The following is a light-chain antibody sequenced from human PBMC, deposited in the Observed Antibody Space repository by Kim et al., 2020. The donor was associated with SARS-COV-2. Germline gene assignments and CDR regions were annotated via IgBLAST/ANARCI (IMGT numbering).Light chain of an antibody. CDR1: RSISDW. CDR3: QQYNRYPWT. J-gene: IGKJ1*01. CDR2: DAS. Sequence: GDRLTIPCRARRSISDWLAWYQQKPGQAPKLLMYDASRLESGVPSTFSGRGSGTEFILTISSLQTDDFATYYCQQYNRYPWTFGQGTKVDIK. V-gene: IGKV1-5*01.